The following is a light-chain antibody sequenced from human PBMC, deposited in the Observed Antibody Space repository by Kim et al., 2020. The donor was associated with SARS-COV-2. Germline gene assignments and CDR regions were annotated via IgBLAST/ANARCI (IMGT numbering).Light chain of an antibody. J-gene: IGLJ3*02. CDR3: QAWDSSSWV. V-gene: IGLV3-1*01. CDR2: QDS. Sequence: VAPGQQPSITCSGDKLGDKYACWYQQKPGQSPVLVIYQDSKRPSGIPERFSGSNSGNTATLTISGTQAMDEADYYCQAWDSSSWVFGGGTQLTVL. CDR1: KLGDKY.